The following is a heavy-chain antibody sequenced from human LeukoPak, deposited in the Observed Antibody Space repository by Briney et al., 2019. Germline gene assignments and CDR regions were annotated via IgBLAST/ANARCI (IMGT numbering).Heavy chain of an antibody. Sequence: GGSLRLSCAASGFTFSSYWMSWVRQAPGKGLEWVANIKQDGSEKYYVDSVKGRFTISRDNAKNSLYLQMNSLRAEDTAVYYCARGGGHSSSWYRYYYYGMDVWGQGTTVTVSS. CDR3: ARGGGHSSSWYRYYYYGMDV. V-gene: IGHV3-7*01. CDR2: IKQDGSEK. J-gene: IGHJ6*02. CDR1: GFTFSSYW. D-gene: IGHD6-13*01.